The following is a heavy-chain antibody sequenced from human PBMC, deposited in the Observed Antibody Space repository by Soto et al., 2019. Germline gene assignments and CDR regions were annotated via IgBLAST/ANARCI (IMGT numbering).Heavy chain of an antibody. V-gene: IGHV3-23*01. CDR3: ASGRLRFLEWFPHTLFYY. CDR1: GFTFSSYA. Sequence: EVQLLESGGGLVQPGGSLRLSCAASGFTFSSYAMSWVRQAPGKGLEWVSAISGSGGSTYYADSVKGRFTISRDNSKNTLYLQMNSLRAEDTDVYYCASGRLRFLEWFPHTLFYYWGQGTLVTVSS. D-gene: IGHD3-3*01. J-gene: IGHJ4*02. CDR2: ISGSGGST.